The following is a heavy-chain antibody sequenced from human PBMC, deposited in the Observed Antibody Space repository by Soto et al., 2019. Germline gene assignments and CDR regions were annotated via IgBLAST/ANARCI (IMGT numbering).Heavy chain of an antibody. CDR1: GGSFSGYY. Sequence: SETLSLTCAVYGGSFSGYYWSWIRQPPGKGLEWIGEINHSGSTNYNPSLKSRVTISVATSKNQFSLKLSSVTAADTAVYYCARGFRGERTQYFQHWGQGTLVTVSS. J-gene: IGHJ1*01. CDR2: INHSGST. D-gene: IGHD6-25*01. V-gene: IGHV4-34*01. CDR3: ARGFRGERTQYFQH.